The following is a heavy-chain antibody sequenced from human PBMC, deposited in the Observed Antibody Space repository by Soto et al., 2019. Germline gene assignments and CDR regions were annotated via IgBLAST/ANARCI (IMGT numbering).Heavy chain of an antibody. CDR3: ASWSAYYDFWSGSPYGMDV. CDR2: INPSGGST. CDR1: GYTFTSYY. V-gene: IGHV1-46*01. D-gene: IGHD3-3*01. J-gene: IGHJ6*02. Sequence: ASVKVSCKASGYTFTSYYMHWVRQAPGQGLEWMGIINPSGGSTSYAQKSQGRVTMTRDTSTSTVYMELSSLRSEDTAVYYCASWSAYYDFWSGSPYGMDVWGQGTTVTVSS.